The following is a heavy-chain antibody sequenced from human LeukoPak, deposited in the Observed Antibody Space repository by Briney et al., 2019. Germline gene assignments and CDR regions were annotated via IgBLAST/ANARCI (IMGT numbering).Heavy chain of an antibody. CDR2: IYYSGST. J-gene: IGHJ4*02. D-gene: IGHD6-19*01. Sequence: SETLSLTCTVSGGSISSSSYYWGWIRQPPGQGLEWIGTIYYSGSTYYNPSLKSRVTISVDASKNQFSLKLSSVTAADTAVYYCARYVLSVAGTSLWGQGTLVTVSS. V-gene: IGHV4-39*01. CDR3: ARYVLSVAGTSL. CDR1: GGSISSSSYY.